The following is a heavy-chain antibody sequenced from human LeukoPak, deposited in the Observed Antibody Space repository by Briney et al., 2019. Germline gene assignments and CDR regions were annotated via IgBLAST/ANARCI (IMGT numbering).Heavy chain of an antibody. V-gene: IGHV3-48*03. D-gene: IGHD3-10*02. CDR2: ISSSGSTI. CDR1: GLTFSSYE. Sequence: PGGALRLSCAASGLTFSSYEMNWVRQAPGKGLEWVSYISSSGSTIYYADSVKGRFTISRDNAKNSLYLQMNSLRAEDRAVYYCAELGITMIGGVWGKGTTVNISS. J-gene: IGHJ6*04. CDR3: AELGITMIGGV.